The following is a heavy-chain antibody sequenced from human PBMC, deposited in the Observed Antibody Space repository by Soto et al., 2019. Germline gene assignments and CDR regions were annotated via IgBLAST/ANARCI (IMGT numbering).Heavy chain of an antibody. V-gene: IGHV3-11*01. Sequence: GGSLRLSCAAPGFTFSDYYMSWIRQAPGKGLEWVSYISSSGSTIYYADSVKGRFTISRDNAKNSLYLQMNSLRAEDTAVYYCARRAPYYYYMDVWGKGTTVTVSS. CDR3: ARRAPYYYYMDV. CDR2: ISSSGSTI. CDR1: GFTFSDYY. J-gene: IGHJ6*03.